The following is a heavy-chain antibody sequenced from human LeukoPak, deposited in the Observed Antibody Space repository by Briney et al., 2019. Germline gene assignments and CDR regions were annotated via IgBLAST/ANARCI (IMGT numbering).Heavy chain of an antibody. Sequence: SETLSLTCTVSGGSISSYYWSWIRQPAGKGLEWIGRIYTSGSTNYNPSLKSRVTMSVDASKNQFSLKLSSVTAADTAVYYCASYGLDYDFWGPGVNWYFDLWGRGTLVTVSS. CDR3: ASYGLDYDFWGPGVNWYFDL. V-gene: IGHV4-4*07. D-gene: IGHD3-3*01. CDR1: GGSISSYY. J-gene: IGHJ2*01. CDR2: IYTSGST.